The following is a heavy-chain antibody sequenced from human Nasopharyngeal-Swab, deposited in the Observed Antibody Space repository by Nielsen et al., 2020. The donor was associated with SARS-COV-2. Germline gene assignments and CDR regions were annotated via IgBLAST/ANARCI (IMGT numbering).Heavy chain of an antibody. J-gene: IGHJ6*03. CDR3: TYDSSGHYYYYMDV. CDR2: TIPIFGTA. D-gene: IGHD3-22*01. V-gene: IGHV1-69*06. Sequence: WVRQAPGQGLEWMGGTIPIFGTANYAQKFQGRVTITADKSTSAAYMELSSLRSGDTAVYYCTYDSSGHYYYYMDVWGKGTTVTVSS.